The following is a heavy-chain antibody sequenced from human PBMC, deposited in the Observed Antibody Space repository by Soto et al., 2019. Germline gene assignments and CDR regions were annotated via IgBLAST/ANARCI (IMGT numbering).Heavy chain of an antibody. V-gene: IGHV1-18*01. Sequence: QVQLVQSGAEVKKPGASVKVSCKASGYTFTSYGISWVRQAPGQGLERMGWISAYNGNTNYAQMLQGRGTMTTDTSTSRAYMELRSLKSYDTAGYYSARDLHGDPYYGGQGTLVTVSS. CDR2: ISAYNGNT. D-gene: IGHD4-17*01. CDR1: GYTFTSYG. J-gene: IGHJ4*02. CDR3: ARDLHGDPYY.